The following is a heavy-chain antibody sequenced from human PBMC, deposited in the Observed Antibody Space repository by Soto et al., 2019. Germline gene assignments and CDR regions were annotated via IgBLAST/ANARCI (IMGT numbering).Heavy chain of an antibody. CDR3: ASAHYCSGGSCYSGHYYYYYGMDV. V-gene: IGHV1-2*04. CDR1: GYTFTGYY. Sequence: ASVKVSCKASGYTFTGYYMHRVRQAPGQGLEWMGWINPNSGGTNYAQKFQGWVTMTRDTSTSTAYMELSSLRSEDTAVYYCASAHYCSGGSCYSGHYYYYYGMDVWGQGTTVTVSS. D-gene: IGHD2-15*01. J-gene: IGHJ6*02. CDR2: INPNSGGT.